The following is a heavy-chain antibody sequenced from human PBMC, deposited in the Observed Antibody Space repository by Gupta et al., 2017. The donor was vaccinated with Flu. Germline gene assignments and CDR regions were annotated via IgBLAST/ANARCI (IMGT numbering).Heavy chain of an antibody. CDR3: TSAIAAAGADY. Sequence: EVQLVESGGGLVQPGGSLKLSCAASGFTFSGSAMHWVRQASGKGLEWVGRIRSKANSYATAYAASVKGRFTISRDDSKNTAYLQMNSLKTEDTAVYYCTSAIAAAGADYWGQGTLVTVSS. V-gene: IGHV3-73*02. CDR1: GFTFSGSA. J-gene: IGHJ4*02. D-gene: IGHD6-13*01. CDR2: IRSKANSYAT.